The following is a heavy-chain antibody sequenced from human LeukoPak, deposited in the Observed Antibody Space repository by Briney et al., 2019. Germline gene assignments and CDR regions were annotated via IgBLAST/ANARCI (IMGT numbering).Heavy chain of an antibody. V-gene: IGHV3-23*01. CDR1: GFTFSSYG. D-gene: IGHD3-16*01. J-gene: IGHJ4*02. CDR3: AKDRANWAIDD. Sequence: GGSLRLSCVASGFTFSSYGMSWVRQAPGKGLEWVSFISGNGGRTDYAESVKGRFTISRDNSKNTVYLQMNSLRDEDTAAYYCAKDRANWAIDDWGQGTQVTVSS. CDR2: ISGNGGRT.